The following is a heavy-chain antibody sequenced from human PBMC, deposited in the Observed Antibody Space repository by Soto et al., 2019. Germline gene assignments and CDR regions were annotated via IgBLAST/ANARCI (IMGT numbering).Heavy chain of an antibody. J-gene: IGHJ6*02. CDR1: GFTFSSYG. D-gene: IGHD3-22*01. Sequence: GGSLRLSCAVSGFTFSSYGIHWVRQAPGKGLEWVAVISYDGSNKYYADSVKGRFTISKDNSKNTLYLQMNSLRAEDTAVYYCAKRQAPYYYDSSGYPSTDYYGMDFWGQGTTVTVSS. CDR3: AKRQAPYYYDSSGYPSTDYYGMDF. CDR2: ISYDGSNK. V-gene: IGHV3-30*18.